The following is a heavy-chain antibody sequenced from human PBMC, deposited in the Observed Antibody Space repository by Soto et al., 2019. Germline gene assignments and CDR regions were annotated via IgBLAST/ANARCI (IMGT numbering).Heavy chain of an antibody. D-gene: IGHD3-3*01. J-gene: IGHJ6*02. V-gene: IGHV1-2*02. CDR3: ARVEWYYDFWSGYPLDGMDV. CDR1: GYTFTGYY. CDR2: INPNSGGT. Sequence: ASVKVSCKASGYTFTGYYMHWVRQAPGQGPEWMGWINPNSGGTNYAQKFQGRVTMTRDTSISTAYMELSRLRSDDTAVYYCARVEWYYDFWSGYPLDGMDVWGQGTTVTVSS.